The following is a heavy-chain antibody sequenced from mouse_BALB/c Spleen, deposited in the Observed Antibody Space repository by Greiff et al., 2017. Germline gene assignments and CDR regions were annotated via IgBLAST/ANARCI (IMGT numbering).Heavy chain of an antibody. CDR3: AREDCNYGYYYAMDY. CDR1: GYTFTSYW. D-gene: IGHD2-1*01. Sequence: DLVKPGASVKLSCKASGYTFTSYWINWIKQRPGQGLEWIGRIAPGSGSTYYNEMFKGKATLTVDTSSSTAYIQLSSLSSEDSAVYFCAREDCNYGYYYAMDYWGQGTSVTVSS. V-gene: IGHV1S41*01. CDR2: IAPGSGST. J-gene: IGHJ4*01.